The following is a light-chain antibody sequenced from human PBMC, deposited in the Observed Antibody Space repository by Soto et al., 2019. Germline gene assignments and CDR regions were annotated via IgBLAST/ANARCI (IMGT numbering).Light chain of an antibody. CDR3: QQRSNWPPLT. Sequence: EIVLTQSPATLSLSPGERATLSCRASQSVSSYLAWYQQKPGQAPSRPIYDASNRATGIPARFSGSGSWTDFTLAISSLEPVDFAVYYCQQRSNWPPLTFGPGTIVDIK. J-gene: IGKJ3*01. CDR2: DAS. CDR1: QSVSSY. V-gene: IGKV3-11*01.